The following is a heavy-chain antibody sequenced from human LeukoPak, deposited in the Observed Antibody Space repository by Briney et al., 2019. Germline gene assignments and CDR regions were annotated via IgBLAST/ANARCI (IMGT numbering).Heavy chain of an antibody. D-gene: IGHD6-19*01. Sequence: SETLSLTCTVSGGSIPISTYYWGWIRQPPGKGLEWIGSIYYSGSTYYNPSLKSRVTISVDTSKNQFSLKLSSVTAADTAVYYCARGGSSGWYKGYYFDYWGQGTLVTVSS. J-gene: IGHJ4*02. V-gene: IGHV4-39*07. CDR3: ARGGSSGWYKGYYFDY. CDR2: IYYSGST. CDR1: GGSIPISTYY.